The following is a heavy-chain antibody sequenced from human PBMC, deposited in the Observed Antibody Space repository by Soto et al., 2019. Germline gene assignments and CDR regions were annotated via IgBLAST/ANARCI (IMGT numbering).Heavy chain of an antibody. CDR1: GFTFSSYA. V-gene: IGHV3-30-3*01. CDR3: ARERVEYGDYSFYALDV. CDR2: IAYDGTNK. Sequence: SLRLSCAASGFTFSSYAMHWVRQAPGKGLEWVAVIAYDGTNKYYADSVKGRFTISRDNSNTLYLQLNSVRGEDTAVYYCARERVEYGDYSFYALDVWGQGTTVTVSS. J-gene: IGHJ6*02. D-gene: IGHD2-15*01.